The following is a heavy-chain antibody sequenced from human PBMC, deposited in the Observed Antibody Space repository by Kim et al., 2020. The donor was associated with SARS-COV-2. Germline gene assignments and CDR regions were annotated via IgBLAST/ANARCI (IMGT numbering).Heavy chain of an antibody. CDR3: ARGLGDSSGYYYYYFDY. J-gene: IGHJ4*02. Sequence: FQGRVTITADESTSPAYMELSSLRSEDTAVYYCARGLGDSSGYYYYYFDYWGQGTLVTVSS. D-gene: IGHD3-22*01. V-gene: IGHV1-69*01.